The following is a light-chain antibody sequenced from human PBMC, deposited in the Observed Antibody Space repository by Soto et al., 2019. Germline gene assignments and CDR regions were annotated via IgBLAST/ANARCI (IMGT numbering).Light chain of an antibody. V-gene: IGLV2-8*01. CDR2: EVS. Sequence: QSVLTQPPSASGSPGQSVTISCTGTNSDVGGYNYVSWYQQHPGKAPKLMIYEVSHRPSGVPDRFSGSKSGNTASLTVSGLRAEDEADYYCSSYAGSNNYVFGTGTQLTVL. J-gene: IGLJ1*01. CDR3: SSYAGSNNYV. CDR1: NSDVGGYNY.